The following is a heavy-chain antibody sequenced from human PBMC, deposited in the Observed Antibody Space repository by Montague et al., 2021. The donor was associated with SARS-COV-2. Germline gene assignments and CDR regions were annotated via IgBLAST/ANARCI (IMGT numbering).Heavy chain of an antibody. Sequence: SLRLSCAASGFTFDDYAMHWVRQAPGKGLEWVSLISGDGGSTYYADSVKGRFTISRDNSKNSLYLQMNSLRTEDTALYYCAKDPEYCSSTSCDYYYYYGMDVWGQGTTVTVFS. D-gene: IGHD2-2*01. J-gene: IGHJ6*02. V-gene: IGHV3-43*02. CDR3: AKDPEYCSSTSCDYYYYYGMDV. CDR2: ISGDGGST. CDR1: GFTFDDYA.